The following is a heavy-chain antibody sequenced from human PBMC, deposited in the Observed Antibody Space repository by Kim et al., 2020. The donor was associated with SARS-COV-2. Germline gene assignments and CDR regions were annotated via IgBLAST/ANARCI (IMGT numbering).Heavy chain of an antibody. CDR2: ISGSGGST. CDR1: GFTFSSYA. D-gene: IGHD1-26*01. Sequence: GGSLRLSCAASGFTFSSYAMSWVRQAPGKGLEWVSAISGSGGSTYYADSVKGRFTISRDNSKNTLYLQMNSLRAEDTAVYYCAKDLWEPQSGESRYYYYYGMDVWGQGTTVTVSS. J-gene: IGHJ6*02. CDR3: AKDLWEPQSGESRYYYYYGMDV. V-gene: IGHV3-23*01.